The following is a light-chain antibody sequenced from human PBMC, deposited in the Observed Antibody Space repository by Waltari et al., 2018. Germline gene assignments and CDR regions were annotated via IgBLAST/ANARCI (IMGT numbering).Light chain of an antibody. CDR1: DSAVVDFDR. J-gene: IGLJ3*02. CDR2: EVT. CDR3: SSYIPRRTWV. Sequence: QSALTQPPSVSGSLGQTVSISCTRSDSAVVDFDRVSWYRPSPCTAPKLLIYEVTGRPSGVSGLFSGSNSGNTASLTISGLQPDDEADYYCSSYIPRRTWVFGGGTTLTVL. V-gene: IGLV2-18*02.